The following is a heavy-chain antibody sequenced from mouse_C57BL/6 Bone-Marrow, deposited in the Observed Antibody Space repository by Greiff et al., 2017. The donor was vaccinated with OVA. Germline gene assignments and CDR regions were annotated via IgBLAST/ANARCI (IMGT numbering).Heavy chain of an antibody. CDR3: ARRDGYDYTWFAY. CDR2: INPNNGGT. CDR1: GYTFTDYN. V-gene: IGHV1-22*01. D-gene: IGHD2-4*01. Sequence: EVQLQESGPELVKPGASVKMSCKASGYTFTDYNMHWVKQSHGKSLEWIGYINPNNGGTSYNQKFKGKATLTVNKSSSTAYMELRSLTSEASAVYYCARRDGYDYTWFAYWGQGTLVTVSA. J-gene: IGHJ3*01.